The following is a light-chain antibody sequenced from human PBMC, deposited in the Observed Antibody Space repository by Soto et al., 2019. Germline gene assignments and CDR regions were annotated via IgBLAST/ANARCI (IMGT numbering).Light chain of an antibody. CDR1: ETISTF. V-gene: IGKV1-39*01. CDR3: QQSYSSSPIT. J-gene: IGKJ5*01. Sequence: DIQLTQSPSSLSASVGDRVTMTCRASETISTFLNWYQHKPGKAPRLLISVASRLQSGVPPRFSGSGSGTEFTLTINSLRPEDFASYYCQQSYSSSPITFGPGTRLEIK. CDR2: VAS.